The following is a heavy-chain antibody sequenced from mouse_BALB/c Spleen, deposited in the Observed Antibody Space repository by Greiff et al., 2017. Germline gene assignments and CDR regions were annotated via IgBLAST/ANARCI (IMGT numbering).Heavy chain of an antibody. CDR1: GYTFTSYW. D-gene: IGHD4-1*01. V-gene: IGHV1S41*01. CDR3: ARSNWEGNWFAD. J-gene: IGHJ3*01. Sequence: DLVKPGASVKLFCKASGYTFTSYWINWLKQRPGQGLEWIGRIAPGSGSTYYNEMFKGKATLTVDTSSSTAYIQLSSLSSEDSAVYFCARSNWEGNWFADWGQGTLVTVSA. CDR2: IAPGSGST.